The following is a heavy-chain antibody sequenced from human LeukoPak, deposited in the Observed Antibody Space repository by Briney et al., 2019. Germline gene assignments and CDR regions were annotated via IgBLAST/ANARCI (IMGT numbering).Heavy chain of an antibody. Sequence: ASVKVSCKASGYSFTTYDITWVRQAPGQGLEWMGWMNPNSGKTNFAQKFQGRVTMTRTTSISTAYMEVSSLRSEDTAVCYCARGLSPSDYWGQGTLVTVSS. CDR3: ARGLSPSDY. CDR2: MNPNSGKT. CDR1: GYSFTTYD. V-gene: IGHV1-8*01. J-gene: IGHJ4*02.